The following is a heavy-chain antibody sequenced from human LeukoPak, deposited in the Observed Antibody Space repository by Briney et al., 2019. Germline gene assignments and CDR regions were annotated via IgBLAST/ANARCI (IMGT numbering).Heavy chain of an antibody. CDR2: MYYSGST. Sequence: SQTLSLTCTVSGGSISSGDYYWSWIRQPPGKGLEWIAYMYYSGSTYYNPSLKSRVTMSVDTSKNQFSLKLSSVTAADTAVYYCARGVGDQYQLLFDASWFDPWGQGTLVTVSS. J-gene: IGHJ5*02. CDR3: ARGVGDQYQLLFDASWFDP. CDR1: GGSISSGDYY. V-gene: IGHV4-30-4*01. D-gene: IGHD2-2*01.